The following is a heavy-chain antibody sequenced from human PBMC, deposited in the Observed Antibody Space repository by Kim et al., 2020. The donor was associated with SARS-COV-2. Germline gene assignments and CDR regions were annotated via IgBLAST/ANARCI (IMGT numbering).Heavy chain of an antibody. J-gene: IGHJ4*02. V-gene: IGHV4-39*01. D-gene: IGHD1-26*01. CDR1: GDSISSHFYY. CDR3: ARRIVGPTTSYFDY. CDR2: FYSRGST. Sequence: SETPSLTCSVSGDSISSHFYYWGWIRQSPGKGLEYIGSFYSRGSTYYNPSLKSRLNIPVDPSKNQFSLRLTSLTAADTAVYFCARRIVGPTTSYFDYWGQGTLVTVST.